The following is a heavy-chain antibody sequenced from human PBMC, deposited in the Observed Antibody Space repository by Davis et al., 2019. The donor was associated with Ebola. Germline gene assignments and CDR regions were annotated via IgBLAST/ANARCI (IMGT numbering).Heavy chain of an antibody. V-gene: IGHV3-53*01. D-gene: IGHD3-22*01. J-gene: IGHJ4*02. CDR1: GFTVSSNY. CDR3: ARSTRLYDSSGYYHHNEFDY. CDR2: IYSGGST. Sequence: PGGSLRLSCAASGFTVSSNYMSWVRQAPGKGLEWVSVIYSGGSTYYADSAKGRFTISRDNSKNTLYLQMNSLRAEDTAVYYCARSTRLYDSSGYYHHNEFDYWGQGTLVTVSS.